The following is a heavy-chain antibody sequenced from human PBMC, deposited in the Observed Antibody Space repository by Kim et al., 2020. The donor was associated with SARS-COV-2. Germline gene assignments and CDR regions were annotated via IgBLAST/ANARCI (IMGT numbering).Heavy chain of an antibody. CDR2: IWYDGSNK. CDR3: AKGESITMVRGVIMGFDY. J-gene: IGHJ4*02. D-gene: IGHD3-10*01. Sequence: GGSLRLSCAASGFTFSSYGMHWVRQAPGKGLEWVAVIWYDGSNKYYADSVKGRFTISRDNSKNTLYLQMNSLRAEDTAVYYCAKGESITMVRGVIMGFDYWGQGTLVTVSS. V-gene: IGHV3-33*06. CDR1: GFTFSSYG.